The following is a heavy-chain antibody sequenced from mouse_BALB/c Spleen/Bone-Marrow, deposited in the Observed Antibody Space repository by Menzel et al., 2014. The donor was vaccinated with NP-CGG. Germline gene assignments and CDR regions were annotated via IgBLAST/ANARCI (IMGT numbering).Heavy chain of an antibody. CDR1: GYTFINYW. V-gene: IGHV1S126*01. CDR2: IYPSDSYT. J-gene: IGHJ4*01. Sequence: VQLVESGAELVRPGASVKVSCKASGYTFINYWINWVRQRPGQGLEWIGNIYPSDSYTNYNQKFKDKATLTVDKSSSTAYMQPSSPTSEDSAVYYCTRMYYNYYAMDYWGQGTSVTVSS. D-gene: IGHD1-3*01. CDR3: TRMYYNYYAMDY.